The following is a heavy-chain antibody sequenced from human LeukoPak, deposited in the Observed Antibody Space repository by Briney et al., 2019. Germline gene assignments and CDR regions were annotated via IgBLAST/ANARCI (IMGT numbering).Heavy chain of an antibody. J-gene: IGHJ4*02. V-gene: IGHV4-39*07. CDR1: GDSISSSSSY. CDR2: IYYSGST. CDR3: ARRIAARPGNAHYFDY. Sequence: KTSETLSLTCSVSGDSISSSSSYWGWIRQPPGKGLEWIGSIYYSGSTYYNTSLKSRVTISVDTSKNQFSLKLNSVTAADTAVYYCARRIAARPGNAHYFDYWGQGTLVTVSS. D-gene: IGHD6-6*01.